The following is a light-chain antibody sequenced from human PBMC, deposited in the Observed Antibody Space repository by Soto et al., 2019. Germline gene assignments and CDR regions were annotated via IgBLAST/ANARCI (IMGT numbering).Light chain of an antibody. CDR2: KAS. Sequence: DSQLTQSLSTLSASVGDRVTITCRASQSISSWLAWYQQKPGTAPKLLIYKASTLESGVPSRFSGIRSGTEFTLTVSSLQPDDFATYYCQQYNDSFPYTFGQGTKVDIK. CDR1: QSISSW. CDR3: QQYNDSFPYT. J-gene: IGKJ2*01. V-gene: IGKV1-5*03.